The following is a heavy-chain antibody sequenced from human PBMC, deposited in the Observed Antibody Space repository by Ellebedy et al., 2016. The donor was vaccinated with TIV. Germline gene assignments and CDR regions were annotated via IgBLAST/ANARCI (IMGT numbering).Heavy chain of an antibody. D-gene: IGHD3-10*01. Sequence: ASVKVSCXASGYTFTSYYMHWVRQAPGQGLEWMGIINPSGGSTSYAQKFQGRVTMTRDTSTSTVYMELSSLRSEDTAVYYCARGGYGSGSYLIPFDYWGQGTLVTVSS. J-gene: IGHJ4*02. CDR1: GYTFTSYY. V-gene: IGHV1-46*01. CDR3: ARGGYGSGSYLIPFDY. CDR2: INPSGGST.